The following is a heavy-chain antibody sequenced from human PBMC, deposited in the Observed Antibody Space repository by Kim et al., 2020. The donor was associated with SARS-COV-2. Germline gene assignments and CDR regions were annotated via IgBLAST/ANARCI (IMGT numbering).Heavy chain of an antibody. CDR2: ISYDGSNK. Sequence: GGSLRLSCAASGFTFSSYAMHWVRQAPGKGLEWVAVISYDGSNKYYADSVKGRFTISRDNSKNTLYLQMNSLRAEDTAVYYCARDKVLAVVVAATQGFDYWGQGTLVTVSS. CDR3: ARDKVLAVVVAATQGFDY. D-gene: IGHD2-15*01. V-gene: IGHV3-30*04. J-gene: IGHJ4*02. CDR1: GFTFSSYA.